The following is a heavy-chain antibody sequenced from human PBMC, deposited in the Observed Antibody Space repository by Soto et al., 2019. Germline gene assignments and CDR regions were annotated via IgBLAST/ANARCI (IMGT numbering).Heavy chain of an antibody. D-gene: IGHD4-17*01. V-gene: IGHV3-11*06. CDR3: ARVSRWVFDY. CDR1: GFTVSDYY. CDR2: ISSSSSYT. J-gene: IGHJ4*02. Sequence: QVQLVESGGGLVKPGGSLRLSCVASGFTVSDYYMSWIRQAPGKGLEWVSYISSSSSYTNYADSVKGRFTISRDNAKNSLYLQMNSWRAEDTAVYYCARVSRWVFDYWGQGTLVTVSS.